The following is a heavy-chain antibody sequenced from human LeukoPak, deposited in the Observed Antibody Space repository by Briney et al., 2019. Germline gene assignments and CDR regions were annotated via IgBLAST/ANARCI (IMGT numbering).Heavy chain of an antibody. J-gene: IGHJ4*02. CDR1: GFTFTSSA. Sequence: SVKVSCKASGFTFTSSAMQWVRQARGQRLEWIGWIVVSSGNTNYAQKFQERVTITRDMSTSTAYMELSSLRSEDTAVYYCAADPGYDSSGYQFDYWGQGTLVTVSS. D-gene: IGHD3-22*01. V-gene: IGHV1-58*02. CDR3: AADPGYDSSGYQFDY. CDR2: IVVSSGNT.